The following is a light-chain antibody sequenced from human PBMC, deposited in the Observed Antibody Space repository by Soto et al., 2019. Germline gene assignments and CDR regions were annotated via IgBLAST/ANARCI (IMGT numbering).Light chain of an antibody. CDR2: DVS. CDR3: QHRAGWPPALT. V-gene: IGKV3-11*01. Sequence: EVVLTQSPATLSLSPGERASLSCRASQSVSSQLAWYQQKPGQTPRLLIYDVSNRATGISARFSGSGSGTDFTLTISSLEPEDFAVYFCQHRAGWPPALTFGGGTKWIS. CDR1: QSVSSQ. J-gene: IGKJ4*01.